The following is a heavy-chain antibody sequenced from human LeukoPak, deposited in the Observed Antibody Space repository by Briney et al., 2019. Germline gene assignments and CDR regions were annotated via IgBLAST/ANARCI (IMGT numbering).Heavy chain of an antibody. J-gene: IGHJ3*02. CDR2: ISSSSSYI. D-gene: IGHD3-3*01. Sequence: GGSLRLACAASGFTFSSYSMNWVRQAPGKGLEWVSPISSSSSYIYYADSVKGRFTISRDNAKNSLYLQMNSLRAEDTAVYYCARDLGFRLYDFRDAFDIWGQGTMATVSS. CDR3: ARDLGFRLYDFRDAFDI. CDR1: GFTFSSYS. V-gene: IGHV3-21*01.